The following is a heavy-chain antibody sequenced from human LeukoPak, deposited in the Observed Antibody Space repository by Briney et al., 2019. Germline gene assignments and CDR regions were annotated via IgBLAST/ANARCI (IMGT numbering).Heavy chain of an antibody. J-gene: IGHJ3*02. CDR2: MNPNSGNT. D-gene: IGHD2-2*01. V-gene: IGHV1-8*01. CDR3: ARGTKGAFDI. Sequence: GASLKASCKASGYTFTSYDINWVRQATGQGLEWMGWMNPNSGNTGYAQNFQGRVTMARNTSISTAYIELSSLRSEDTAVYYCARGTKGAFDIWGQGTMVTVSS. CDR1: GYTFTSYD.